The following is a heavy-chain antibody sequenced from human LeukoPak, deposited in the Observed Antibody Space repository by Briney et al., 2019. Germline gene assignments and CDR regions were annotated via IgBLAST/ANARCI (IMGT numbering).Heavy chain of an antibody. D-gene: IGHD3-22*01. CDR2: ISSSSSYI. Sequence: GGSLRLSCAASGFTFSSYSMNWVRQAPGKGLEWVSSISSSSSYIYYADSVKGRFTISRDNAKNSLYLQMNTLRAEDTAVYYCAKSLDYYRGYFDYWGQGTLVTVSS. CDR1: GFTFSSYS. V-gene: IGHV3-21*04. CDR3: AKSLDYYRGYFDY. J-gene: IGHJ4*02.